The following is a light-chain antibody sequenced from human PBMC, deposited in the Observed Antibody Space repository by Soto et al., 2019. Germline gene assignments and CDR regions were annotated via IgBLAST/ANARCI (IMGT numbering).Light chain of an antibody. Sequence: QSVLTQPPSASGSPGQAVTISCTGTSRDIGGYDFVSWYQVRPGEAPQLIIYNVNGRPSGVPRRFSGSKSGNTASLTVSGLQAVDEADYYCCSYAGGYTHVFGTGTKVTVL. CDR3: CSYAGGYTHV. CDR1: SRDIGGYDF. V-gene: IGLV2-8*01. CDR2: NVN. J-gene: IGLJ1*01.